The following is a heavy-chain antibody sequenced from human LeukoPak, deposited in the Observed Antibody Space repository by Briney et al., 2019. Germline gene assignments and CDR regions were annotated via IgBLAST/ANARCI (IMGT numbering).Heavy chain of an antibody. Sequence: SGPTLVKPTQTLTLTCTFSGFSLSTRGGGVGWVRQPPGKALERLSLSYWDDDKRYSPAMKSRSTFTKETTKKQGVLTMTNMDPVDTATYYCAHSRGLAVAGYFDYWGQGTLVTVSS. CDR3: AHSRGLAVAGYFDY. J-gene: IGHJ4*02. D-gene: IGHD6-19*01. CDR2: SYWDDDK. V-gene: IGHV2-5*02. CDR1: GFSLSTRGGG.